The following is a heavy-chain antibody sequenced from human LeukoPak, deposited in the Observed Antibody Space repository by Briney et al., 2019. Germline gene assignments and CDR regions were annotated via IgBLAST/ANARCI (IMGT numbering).Heavy chain of an antibody. Sequence: TSETLSLTCSVSGGSISSSYWSWIRQAPGKGLEWIGQMYYSGSTNYNPSLKSRVTMSVDTSKNQSSLKLTSVTAADTAVYYCAREGMIATGREPAEIWGQGTMVTVSS. CDR3: AREGMIATGREPAEI. CDR2: MYYSGST. J-gene: IGHJ3*02. V-gene: IGHV4-59*01. D-gene: IGHD3-22*01. CDR1: GGSISSSY.